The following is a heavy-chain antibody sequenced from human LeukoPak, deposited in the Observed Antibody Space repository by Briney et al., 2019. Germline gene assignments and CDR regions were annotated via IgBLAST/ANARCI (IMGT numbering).Heavy chain of an antibody. CDR1: GYTFTSYW. CDR3: ARAPRNSSTMLDF. Sequence: ASVKVCCKASGYTFTSYWIQWVRQAPGQGLEWVGLINPDGGSTAYAHRFQGRVIMTRDTSTSTAYMDLSSLRSEDTAVYHCARAPRNSSTMLDFWGQGTLVTISS. CDR2: INPDGGST. D-gene: IGHD6-13*01. V-gene: IGHV1-46*01. J-gene: IGHJ4*02.